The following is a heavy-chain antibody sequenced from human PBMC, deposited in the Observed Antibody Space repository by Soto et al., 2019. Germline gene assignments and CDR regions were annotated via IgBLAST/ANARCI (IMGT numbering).Heavy chain of an antibody. CDR2: IYYSGST. J-gene: IGHJ4*02. Sequence: PSETLSLTCTVSGGSISTYYWSWIRQPPGKGLECIGYIYYSGSTDYNPSLKSRVAISIDTSKNTLYLQMNSLRAEDTAVYYCAKDFYGSGSYRAPTEFDYWGQGTLVTVSS. V-gene: IGHV4-59*12. CDR1: GGSISTYY. CDR3: AKDFYGSGSYRAPTEFDY. D-gene: IGHD3-10*01.